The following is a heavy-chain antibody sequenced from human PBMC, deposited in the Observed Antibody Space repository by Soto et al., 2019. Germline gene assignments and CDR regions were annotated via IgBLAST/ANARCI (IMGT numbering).Heavy chain of an antibody. CDR2: MNPNSGNT. Sequence: QVQLVQSGAEVKKPGASVKVSCKASGYTFTSYDINWVRQATGQGLEWMGWMNPNSGNTGYAQKFQGRVTMTRNTSISTAYMELSSPRSEDTAVYYCARRHTYYYYYGMDVWGQGTTVTVSS. CDR1: GYTFTSYD. V-gene: IGHV1-8*01. CDR3: ARRHTYYYYYGMDV. J-gene: IGHJ6*02.